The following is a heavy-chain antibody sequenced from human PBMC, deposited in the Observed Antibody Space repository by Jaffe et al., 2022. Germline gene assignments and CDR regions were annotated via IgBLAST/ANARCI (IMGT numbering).Heavy chain of an antibody. D-gene: IGHD1-26*01. CDR1: GDSISSGNYY. J-gene: IGHJ4*02. V-gene: IGHV4-61*02. CDR3: ARCRSGGCDYFDY. Sequence: QVQLQESGPGLVKPSQTLSLTCAVSGDSISSGNYYWSWIRQPAGKGLEWIGRIYTSGSTNYNPSLKSRITISVDTSKNQFSLQLSSVTAADTAVYFCARCRSGGCDYFDYWGQGTLVTVSS. CDR2: IYTSGST.